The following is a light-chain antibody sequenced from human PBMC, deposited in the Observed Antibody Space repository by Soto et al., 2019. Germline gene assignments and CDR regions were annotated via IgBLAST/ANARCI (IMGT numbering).Light chain of an antibody. V-gene: IGKV2-28*01. CDR1: QSLLHSNGYNY. CDR3: MQALQTPV. J-gene: IGKJ1*01. CDR2: LGS. Sequence: DLVMTQSPLSLPVTPGEPASISCRSSQSLLHSNGYNYLDWYLQKPGQSPQLLIYLGSNRASGVPDRFSGSGSGTDFTLKISRVEAEDVGVYYCMQALQTPVFGQGTKVEIK.